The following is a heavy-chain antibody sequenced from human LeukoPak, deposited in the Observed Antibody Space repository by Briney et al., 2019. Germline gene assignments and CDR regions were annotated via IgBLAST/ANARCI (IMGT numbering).Heavy chain of an antibody. V-gene: IGHV2-5*02. CDR1: GLSLSTSVVG. D-gene: IGHD3-10*01. CDR3: AHSLPGYYGSGSYYHWFDP. J-gene: IGHJ5*02. Sequence: SCPTLVNPTQTLTLTCTFSGLSLSTSVVGVGWIRQPPGKALEWLALIYWDDDKRYSPSLKSRLTITKDTSKNQVVLTMTNMDPVDTATYYCAHSLPGYYGSGSYYHWFDPWGQGTLVTVSS. CDR2: IYWDDDK.